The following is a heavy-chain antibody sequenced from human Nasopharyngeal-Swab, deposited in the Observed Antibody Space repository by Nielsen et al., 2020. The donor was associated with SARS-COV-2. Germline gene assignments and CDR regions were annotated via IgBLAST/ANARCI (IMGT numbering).Heavy chain of an antibody. D-gene: IGHD3-22*01. CDR3: ARDPDESSSFDP. CDR2: ISGYNGNT. CDR1: GGTFSKYA. Sequence: ASVKVSCKVYGGTFSKYAISWVRQAPGQGLEWMGWISGYNGNTKYAQKLQGRVTMTTDTSTSTAYMELRSLRSDDTAVYYCARDPDESSSFDPWGQGTLVTVSS. J-gene: IGHJ5*02. V-gene: IGHV1-18*01.